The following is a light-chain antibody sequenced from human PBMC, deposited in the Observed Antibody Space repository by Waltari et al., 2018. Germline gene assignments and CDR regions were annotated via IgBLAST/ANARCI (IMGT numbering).Light chain of an antibody. V-gene: IGKV3-20*01. Sequence: DIVLTQSPGTLSLSPGESATLSCRASQSVSSSSLAWYQQKPGQAPRLLIYGASSRATGIPDRFSGSGSGTDFTLTISRLEPEDFAVYYCQQYGSSSWTFGQGTKVEIK. CDR2: GAS. CDR1: QSVSSSS. CDR3: QQYGSSSWT. J-gene: IGKJ1*01.